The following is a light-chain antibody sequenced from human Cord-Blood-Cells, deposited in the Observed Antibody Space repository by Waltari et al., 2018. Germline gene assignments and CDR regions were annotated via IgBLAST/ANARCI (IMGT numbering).Light chain of an antibody. V-gene: IGKV1-39*01. CDR1: QSISSY. CDR3: QQSYSTPRT. J-gene: IGKJ2*01. CDR2: AAS. Sequence: DIQMTQSPSSLSASAGDRATITWRASQSISSYLNWYQQKPGKAPKLLIYAASSLQSGVPSRFSGSGSGTDFALTISSLQPEDFASYYCQQSYSTPRTFGQGTKLEIE.